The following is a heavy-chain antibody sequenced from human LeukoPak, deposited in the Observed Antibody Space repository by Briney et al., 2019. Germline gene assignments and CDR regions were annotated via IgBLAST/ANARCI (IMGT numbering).Heavy chain of an antibody. Sequence: SQTLSLICTVSGGSIGSGNYYWSRIRQHPGKGLEWIGYIYYSGSTYYNPSLKSRVTISVDTSKNQFSLKLSSVTAADTGVFYCGRGPYYGSGYGAFDIWGQGKKVTASS. D-gene: IGHD3-22*01. CDR1: GGSIGSGNYY. V-gene: IGHV4-31*03. CDR2: IYYSGST. J-gene: IGHJ3*02. CDR3: GRGPYYGSGYGAFDI.